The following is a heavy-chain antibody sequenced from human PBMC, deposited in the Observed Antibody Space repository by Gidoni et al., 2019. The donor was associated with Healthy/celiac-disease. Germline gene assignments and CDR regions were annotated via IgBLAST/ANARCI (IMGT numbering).Heavy chain of an antibody. CDR1: GGSFSGYY. CDR2: INHSGST. D-gene: IGHD3-3*01. Sequence: QVQLQQWGAGLLKPSETLSLTCAVYGGSFSGYYWSWIRQPPGKGLEWIGEINHSGSTNYNPSLKSRVTISVDTSKNQFSLKLSSVTAADTAVYYCARGGPRAAGLTIFRKTYYDYWGQGTLVTVSS. CDR3: ARGGPRAAGLTIFRKTYYDY. J-gene: IGHJ4*02. V-gene: IGHV4-34*01.